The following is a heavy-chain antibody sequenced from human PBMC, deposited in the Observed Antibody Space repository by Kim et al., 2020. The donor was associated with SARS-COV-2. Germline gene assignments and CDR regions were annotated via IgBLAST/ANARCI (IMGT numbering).Heavy chain of an antibody. J-gene: IGHJ4*02. V-gene: IGHV3-7*01. D-gene: IGHD3-16*01. Sequence: GGSLRLSCVASGFTFSTYWMTWVRQAPGKGLQWVANIKEDGSEKFYLDSVRGRFTISRDNADNSLFLQMDSLRAEDTAVYYCAKTLGFFDVWGQGTLVTV. CDR1: GFTFSTYW. CDR2: IKEDGSEK. CDR3: AKTLGFFDV.